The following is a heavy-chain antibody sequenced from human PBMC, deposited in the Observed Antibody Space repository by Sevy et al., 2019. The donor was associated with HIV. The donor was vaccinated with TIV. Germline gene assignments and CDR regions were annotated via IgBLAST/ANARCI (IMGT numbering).Heavy chain of an antibody. CDR1: GFTFTRYW. CDR2: INEDGSEK. D-gene: IGHD4-17*01. J-gene: IGHJ4*02. Sequence: GGSLRLSCAASGFTFTRYWMSWVRQAPGKGLEWVANINEDGSEKYYVDSVKGRFTISRDNARKSLHLQMNSLRAEDTAIYYCARDVSAGDIWGQGTLVTVSS. V-gene: IGHV3-7*01. CDR3: ARDVSAGDI.